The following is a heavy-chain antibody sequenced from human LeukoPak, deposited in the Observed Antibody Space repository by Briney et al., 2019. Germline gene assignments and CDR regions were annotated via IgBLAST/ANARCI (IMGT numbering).Heavy chain of an antibody. V-gene: IGHV3-30-3*01. D-gene: IGHD6-19*01. CDR2: ISYDGSNK. J-gene: IGHJ4*02. CDR1: GFTFSSYA. CDR3: ARAQPAVALSVDY. Sequence: GGSLRLSCAASGFTFSSYAMQWVRQAPGKGLEWVAVISYDGSNKYYADSVKGRFTISRDNSKNTLYLQMNSLRAEDTAVYYCARAQPAVALSVDYWGQGTLVTVSS.